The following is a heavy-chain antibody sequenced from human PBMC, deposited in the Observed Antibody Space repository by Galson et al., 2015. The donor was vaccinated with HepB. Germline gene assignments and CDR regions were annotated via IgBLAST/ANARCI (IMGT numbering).Heavy chain of an antibody. V-gene: IGHV1-24*01. CDR2: FDPEDGET. J-gene: IGHJ3*02. D-gene: IGHD2-2*01. CDR1: GYTLTELS. Sequence: VKVSCKVSGYTLTELSMHWVRQAPGKGLEWMGGFDPEDGETIYAQKFQGRVTMTVDTSTDTAYMELSSLRSEDTAVYYCATKNIVVVPAAMVGAFDIWGQGTMVTVSS. CDR3: ATKNIVVVPAAMVGAFDI.